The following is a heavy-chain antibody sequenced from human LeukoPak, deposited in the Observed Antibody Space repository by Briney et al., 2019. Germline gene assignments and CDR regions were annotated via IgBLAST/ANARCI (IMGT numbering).Heavy chain of an antibody. J-gene: IGHJ4*02. V-gene: IGHV4-30-4*01. Sequence: SETLSLTCTVSGGSISSGDYYWSWIRQPPGKGLEWIGYIYYSGSTYYNPSLKSRVTISVDTSKNQFSLKLSSVTAADTAVYYCARDPLYYYDSSGHPLFDYWGQGTLVTVSS. D-gene: IGHD3-22*01. CDR1: GGSISSGDYY. CDR3: ARDPLYYYDSSGHPLFDY. CDR2: IYYSGST.